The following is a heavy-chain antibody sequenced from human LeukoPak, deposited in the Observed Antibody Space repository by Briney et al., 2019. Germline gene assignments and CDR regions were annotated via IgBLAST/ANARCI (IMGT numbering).Heavy chain of an antibody. CDR3: ARAKAKYSSSSRDFDY. Sequence: KPSETLSLTCAVYGGSFSGYYWSWIRQPPGEGLEWIGEINHSGSTNYNPSLKSRVTISVDTSKNQFSLKLSSVTAADTAVYYCARAKAKYSSSSRDFDYWGQGTLVTVSS. CDR1: GGSFSGYY. CDR2: INHSGST. J-gene: IGHJ4*02. V-gene: IGHV4-34*01. D-gene: IGHD6-6*01.